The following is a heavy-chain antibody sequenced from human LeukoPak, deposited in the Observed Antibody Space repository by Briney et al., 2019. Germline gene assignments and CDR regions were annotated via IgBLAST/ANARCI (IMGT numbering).Heavy chain of an antibody. Sequence: GESLKISCKVSGYSFTSYWIGWVRQMPGKALEWMGIIYPGDSDTKYSPSFQGQVTISADKSISTAYLQWSRLKASDTAMYYCARLPGRSGWFDYWGQGTLVTVSS. CDR3: ARLPGRSGWFDY. CDR2: IYPGDSDT. CDR1: GYSFTSYW. D-gene: IGHD6-19*01. V-gene: IGHV5-51*01. J-gene: IGHJ4*02.